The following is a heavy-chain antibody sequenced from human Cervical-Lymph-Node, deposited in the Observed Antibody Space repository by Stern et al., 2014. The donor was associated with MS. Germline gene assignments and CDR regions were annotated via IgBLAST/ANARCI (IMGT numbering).Heavy chain of an antibody. J-gene: IGHJ4*02. V-gene: IGHV4-34*01. CDR3: AYMTEVTSAFKY. D-gene: IGHD4-17*01. Sequence: QVPLQQWGAGLLQPSETLSLTFAVHGASSRGYSWSWFRQAPGKGLEWSGEIDHSASTTYNPSLESRVAIAMDTSKNEFSLELGSVTVADTAVYFCAYMTEVTSAFKYWGQGTLVSVSS. CDR1: GASSRGYS. CDR2: IDHSAST.